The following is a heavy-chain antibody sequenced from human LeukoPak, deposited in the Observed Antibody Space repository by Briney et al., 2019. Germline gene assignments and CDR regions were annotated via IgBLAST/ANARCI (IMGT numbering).Heavy chain of an antibody. V-gene: IGHV1-46*01. CDR2: INPSCSST. D-gene: IGHD1-1*01. Sequence: ASVKVSCKASGYTFTSYYMHWVRQAPGQGLEWMGLINPSCSSTSYAQKHQGRVTMTTATSTSTAYMELRRLRADDTAVYYCARDPGNWNDQGPHLPFDYWGQGTLVTVSS. J-gene: IGHJ4*02. CDR1: GYTFTSYY. CDR3: ARDPGNWNDQGPHLPFDY.